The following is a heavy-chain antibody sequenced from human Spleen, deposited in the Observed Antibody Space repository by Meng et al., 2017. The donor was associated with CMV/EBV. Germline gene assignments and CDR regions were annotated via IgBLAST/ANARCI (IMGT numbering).Heavy chain of an antibody. CDR1: GFAFSNYW. CDR3: ARRKQQYPFYYYGMDV. V-gene: IGHV3-7*01. Sequence: GESLKISCAASGFAFSNYWMTWVRQAPGKGLEWVANIKKDGGERYYVDSVKGRFTISRDNAYNSLYLQMNSLRVEDTAVYYCARRKQQYPFYYYGMDVWGQGTTVTVSS. J-gene: IGHJ6*02. CDR2: IKKDGGER. D-gene: IGHD6-13*01.